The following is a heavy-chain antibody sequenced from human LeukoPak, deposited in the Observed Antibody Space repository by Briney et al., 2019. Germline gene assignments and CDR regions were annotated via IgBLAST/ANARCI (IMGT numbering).Heavy chain of an antibody. CDR1: GGSINNSSYY. D-gene: IGHD3-16*01. V-gene: IGHV4-39*07. CDR3: AREGGGFDF. J-gene: IGHJ4*02. CDR2: IYYSGNT. Sequence: SETLSLICTVSGGSINNSSYYWGWIRQPPGKGLEWIGSIYYSGNTYYNPSLESRVTLSLDTSKNQFSLKLSSVTAADTAVYYCAREGGGFDFWGQGTLVTVSS.